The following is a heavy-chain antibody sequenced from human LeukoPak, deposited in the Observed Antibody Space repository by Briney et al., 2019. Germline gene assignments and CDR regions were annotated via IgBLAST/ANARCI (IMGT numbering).Heavy chain of an antibody. D-gene: IGHD6-19*01. CDR1: GYTFTGYY. CDR3: ARDSESSGWYGIDY. V-gene: IGHV1-2*02. J-gene: IGHJ4*02. CDR2: INPNSGGT. Sequence: GASVKVSCKASGYTFTGYYMHWVRQAPGQGLEWMGWINPNSGGTNYARKFQGRVTMTRDTSISTAYMELSRLRSDDTAVYHCARDSESSGWYGIDYWGQGTLVTVSS.